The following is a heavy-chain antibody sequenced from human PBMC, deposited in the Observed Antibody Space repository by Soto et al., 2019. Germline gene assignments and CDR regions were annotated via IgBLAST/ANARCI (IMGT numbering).Heavy chain of an antibody. CDR2: IIPNFGTP. D-gene: IGHD4-17*01. CDR1: GGIFSSYA. J-gene: IGHJ5*02. Sequence: VQLVQSGAEVKKPGSSVKVSCKASGGIFSSYAVSWVRQAPGQGLEWMGGIIPNFGTPNYAQKFEGRVTLTSHESTSTAYMELSSLRSEDTPVYYCATGEGGDYVYESGPWGQGTLVTVSS. CDR3: ATGEGGDYVYESGP. V-gene: IGHV1-69*01.